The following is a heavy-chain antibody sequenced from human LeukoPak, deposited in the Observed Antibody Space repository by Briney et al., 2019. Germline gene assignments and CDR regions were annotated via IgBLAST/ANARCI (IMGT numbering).Heavy chain of an antibody. J-gene: IGHJ6*02. CDR3: ARGGSYYDSSGYPYYGMDV. CDR1: GFTFSSYA. D-gene: IGHD3-22*01. V-gene: IGHV3-30-3*01. Sequence: PGGSLRLSCAASGFTFSSYAMHWVRQAPGKGLEWVAVISYDGSNKYYADSVKGRFTISRDNSKNTLYLQMNSLRAEDKAVYYCARGGSYYDSSGYPYYGMDVWGQGTTVTVSS. CDR2: ISYDGSNK.